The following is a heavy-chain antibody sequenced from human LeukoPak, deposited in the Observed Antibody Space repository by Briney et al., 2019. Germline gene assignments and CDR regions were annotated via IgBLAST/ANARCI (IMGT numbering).Heavy chain of an antibody. D-gene: IGHD6-19*01. CDR2: IEKDGSEI. J-gene: IGHJ4*02. V-gene: IGHV3-7*01. CDR1: GFTISNYW. CDR3: AAGAGWLIDW. Sequence: PGGSLRLSCAASGFTISNYWMNWVRQARGKGMEWVAIIEKDGSEILYVDSVKGRFTISRDNAKNSLYLQMNSLRAEDTAVYYCAAGAGWLIDWWGQGTLVTVSS.